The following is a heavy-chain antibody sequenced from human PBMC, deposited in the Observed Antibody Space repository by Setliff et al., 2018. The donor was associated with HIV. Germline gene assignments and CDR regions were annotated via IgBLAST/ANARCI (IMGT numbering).Heavy chain of an antibody. Sequence: SETLSLTCTVSGGSISSGSYFWNWIRQPAGKGLEWIGRIYSSGVTNYNPSLKSRLTISLDTSKNQFSLQVTSVTAADTAVYYCARDPYCPNTCYEDFTFDSWGQGTLVTVSS. D-gene: IGHD2-8*01. CDR1: GGSISSGSYF. CDR3: ARDPYCPNTCYEDFTFDS. J-gene: IGHJ4*02. V-gene: IGHV4-61*02. CDR2: IYSSGVT.